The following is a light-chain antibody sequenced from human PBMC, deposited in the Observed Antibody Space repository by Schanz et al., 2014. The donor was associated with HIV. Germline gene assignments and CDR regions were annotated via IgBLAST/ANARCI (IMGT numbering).Light chain of an antibody. V-gene: IGLV1-44*01. Sequence: QSVLTQPPSASGTPGQRVTISCSGSSSSINTNTVNWFQQLPGTAPKLLIYATYNRPSGVPDRFSGSGSGTSASLAISGLQSEDEADYYCAGWDDSLNVWVFGGGTKLTVL. CDR3: AGWDDSLNVWV. CDR1: SSSINTNT. J-gene: IGLJ3*02. CDR2: ATY.